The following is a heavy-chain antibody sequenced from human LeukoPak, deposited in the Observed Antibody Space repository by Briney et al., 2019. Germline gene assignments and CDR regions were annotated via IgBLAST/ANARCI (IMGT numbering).Heavy chain of an antibody. J-gene: IGHJ4*02. CDR1: GGSFSGYY. D-gene: IGHD3-10*01. V-gene: IGHV4-34*01. CDR3: ARGRGGSGSYYLVFLSY. CDR2: INHSGST. Sequence: SETLSLTCAVYGGSFSGYYWSWIRQPPGKGLEWIGEINHSGSTNYNPSLKSRVTISVDTSKNQFSLKLSSVTAADTAVYYCARGRGGSGSYYLVFLSYWGQGTLVTVSS.